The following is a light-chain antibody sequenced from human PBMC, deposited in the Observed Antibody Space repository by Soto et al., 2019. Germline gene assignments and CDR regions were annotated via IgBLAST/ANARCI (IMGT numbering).Light chain of an antibody. CDR3: QQRSNWPIT. Sequence: EIVLTQSPGTLSLSPVERATLSCMATESVVSNYLAWYQLKPGQAPRLLIYDASSRATGIPDRFSGSGSGTDFTLTISRLEPEDFAVYYCQQRSNWPITFGQGTRLEIK. CDR1: ESVVSNY. V-gene: IGKV3D-20*02. J-gene: IGKJ5*01. CDR2: DAS.